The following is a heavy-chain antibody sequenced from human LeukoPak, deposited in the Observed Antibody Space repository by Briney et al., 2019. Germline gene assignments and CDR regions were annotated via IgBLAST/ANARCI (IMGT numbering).Heavy chain of an antibody. Sequence: GSSVKVSCKASGGTFSSYAISWVRQAPGQGLEWMGRIIPIFGTANYAQKFQGRGTITTDESTSTTYMELSSLRSEDTAVYYCASQVGNGYNIQWGQGTLVTVSS. CDR2: IIPIFGTA. D-gene: IGHD5-24*01. CDR1: GGTFSSYA. J-gene: IGHJ4*02. CDR3: ASQVGNGYNIQ. V-gene: IGHV1-69*05.